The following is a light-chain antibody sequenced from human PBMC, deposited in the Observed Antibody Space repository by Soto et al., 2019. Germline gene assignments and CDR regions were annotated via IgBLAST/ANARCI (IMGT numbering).Light chain of an antibody. CDR2: AAS. J-gene: IGKJ4*01. CDR1: QDINSY. Sequence: DVQMTQSPSSLSASVGDRVTITCRASQDINSYLAWYQQKPGNAPKSLIYAASSLQTGVPSRFSGSESRTDFTLTISNLQPEDSATYYCHQYNIYPLTFRGGTKVEIK. CDR3: HQYNIYPLT. V-gene: IGKV1D-16*01.